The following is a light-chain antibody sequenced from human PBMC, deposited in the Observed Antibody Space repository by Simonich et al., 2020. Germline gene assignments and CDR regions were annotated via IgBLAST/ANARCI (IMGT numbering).Light chain of an antibody. J-gene: IGKJ4*01. V-gene: IGKV3D-20*01. Sequence: EIVLTQSPGTLSLSPGERATLSCRASQGVSSRYLAWYQQKPGLAPRLLISDASSRATGIPDRFRGSGSGTDFTLTISRLEPEDFAVYYCQQYGSSPLTFGGGTKVEIK. CDR2: DAS. CDR1: QGVSSRY. CDR3: QQYGSSPLT.